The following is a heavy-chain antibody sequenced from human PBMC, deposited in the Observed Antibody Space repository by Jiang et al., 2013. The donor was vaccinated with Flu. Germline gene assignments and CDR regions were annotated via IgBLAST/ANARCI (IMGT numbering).Heavy chain of an antibody. Sequence: GAEVKKPGASVKVSCKVSGYTLTELSMHWVRQTPGKGLEWMGGFDPEDGEIIYAQKFQGRVTMTEDTSTDTAYMELRSLRSEDTAVYYCATELLWFGESLRGWFDPWGQGTLVTVSS. D-gene: IGHD3-10*01. J-gene: IGHJ5*02. CDR3: ATELLWFGESLRGWFDP. V-gene: IGHV1-24*01. CDR1: GYTLTELS. CDR2: FDPEDGEI.